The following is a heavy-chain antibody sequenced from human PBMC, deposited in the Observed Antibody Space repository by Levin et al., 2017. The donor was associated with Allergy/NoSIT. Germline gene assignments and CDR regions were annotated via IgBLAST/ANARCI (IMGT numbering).Heavy chain of an antibody. D-gene: IGHD3-22*01. CDR1: GFTFSSYS. Sequence: GESLKISCAASGFTFSSYSMNWVRQAPGKGLEWVSYISGSGGLTHYADSVRGRFTISRDTAKNSLYLQMNSLRAEDTAVYYCATDHNDYQSSGYYYALDYWGQGTLVTVSS. CDR2: ISGSGGLT. V-gene: IGHV3-48*01. CDR3: ATDHNDYQSSGYYYALDY. J-gene: IGHJ4*02.